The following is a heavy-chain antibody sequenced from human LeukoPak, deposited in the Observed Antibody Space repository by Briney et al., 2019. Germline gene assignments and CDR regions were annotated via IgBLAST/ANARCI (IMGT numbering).Heavy chain of an antibody. CDR3: VKDADDSGDFLFHA. Sequence: GGSLRLSCAVSGFTFSDYVMSWVRQTPGKGLEWVSGIGRSGSPTYFASSVKGRFTISRDNSKNTLYLQMNRLRAEDTALYLCVKDADDSGDFLFHAWGQGTLVTVSS. V-gene: IGHV3-23*01. D-gene: IGHD4-17*01. CDR1: GFTFSDYV. J-gene: IGHJ5*02. CDR2: IGRSGSPT.